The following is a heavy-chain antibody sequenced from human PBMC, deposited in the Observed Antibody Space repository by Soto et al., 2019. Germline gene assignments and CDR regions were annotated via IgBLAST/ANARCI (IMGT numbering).Heavy chain of an antibody. D-gene: IGHD1-26*01. CDR1: GFTFSSYS. V-gene: IGHV3-21*01. CDR3: ARSVGTIRYYYGMDV. Sequence: EVQLVESGGGLVKPGGSLRLSCAASGFTFSSYSMNWVRQAPGKGLEWVSSISSSSSYIYYADSVKGRFTISRDNAKNSLYLQMNSLRAEDTAVYYCARSVGTIRYYYGMDVWGQGTTVTVSS. J-gene: IGHJ6*02. CDR2: ISSSSSYI.